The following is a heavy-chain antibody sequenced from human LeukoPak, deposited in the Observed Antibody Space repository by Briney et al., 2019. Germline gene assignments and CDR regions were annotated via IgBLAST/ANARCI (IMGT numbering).Heavy chain of an antibody. Sequence: GGSLRLSCAASGFTFSSYAMSWVRQAPGKGLEWVSAISGSGGSTYYADSVKGRFTISRDNSKNTLYLQMNSLRAEDTAVYYCAKGRRWLPIKFLLDYWGQGTLVTVSS. CDR2: ISGSGGST. V-gene: IGHV3-23*01. D-gene: IGHD5-24*01. J-gene: IGHJ4*02. CDR1: GFTFSSYA. CDR3: AKGRRWLPIKFLLDY.